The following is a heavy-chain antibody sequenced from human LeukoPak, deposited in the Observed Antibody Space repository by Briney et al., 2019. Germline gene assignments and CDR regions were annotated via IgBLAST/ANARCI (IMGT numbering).Heavy chain of an antibody. CDR2: ISYDGSNK. CDR1: GFTFSSYG. Sequence: PGRSLRLSCAASGFTFSSYGMHWVRQAPGKGLEWVAVISYDGSNKYYADSVKGRFTISRDNSKNTLYLQINSLRAEDTAVYYCASQRWHSTVDYWGQGTLVTVSS. D-gene: IGHD6-13*01. V-gene: IGHV3-30*03. CDR3: ASQRWHSTVDY. J-gene: IGHJ4*02.